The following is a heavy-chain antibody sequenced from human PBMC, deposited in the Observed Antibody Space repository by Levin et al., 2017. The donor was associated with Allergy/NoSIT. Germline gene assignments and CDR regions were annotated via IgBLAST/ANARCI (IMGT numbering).Heavy chain of an antibody. CDR3: ARESWTATWRAVAGTYYYYGMDV. J-gene: IGHJ6*02. Sequence: TSETLSLTCTVSGGSVSSGSYYWSWIRQPPGKGLEWIGYIYYSGSTNYNPSLKSRVTISVDTSKNQFSLKLSSVTAADTAVYYCARESWTATWRAVAGTYYYYGMDVWGQGTTVTVSS. CDR1: GGSVSSGSYY. D-gene: IGHD6-19*01. CDR2: IYYSGST. V-gene: IGHV4-61*01.